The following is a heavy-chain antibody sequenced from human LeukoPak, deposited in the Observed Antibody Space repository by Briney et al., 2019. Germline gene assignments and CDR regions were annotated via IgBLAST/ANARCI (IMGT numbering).Heavy chain of an antibody. CDR2: IYHSGGA. V-gene: IGHV4/OR15-8*01. CDR1: GASIDSHSW. J-gene: IGHJ4*02. Sequence: SETLSLTCAVSGASIDSHSWWSWVRQPPGKGLEWIGEIYHSGGANYKPSLKSRVTMSVDTSKNHFSLKLTSVTAADTAVYYCAYKRNFALDNWGQGTLVTVSS. D-gene: IGHD1-14*01. CDR3: AYKRNFALDN.